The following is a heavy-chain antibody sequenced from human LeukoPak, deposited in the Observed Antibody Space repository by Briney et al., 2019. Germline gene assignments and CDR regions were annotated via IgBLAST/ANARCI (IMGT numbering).Heavy chain of an antibody. D-gene: IGHD2-2*02. CDR2: ISSSGSTI. CDR3: ARGDCTSTGCYSGFDY. J-gene: IGHJ4*02. V-gene: IGHV3-11*01. CDR1: GFIFSDYY. Sequence: GGSLRLSCAASGFIFSDYYMSWIRQAPGKGLEWVSYISSSGSTIYYADSVKGRFTISRDNAKNSLSLQMNSLRAEDTAVYFCARGDCTSTGCYSGFDYWGQGTLVTVSS.